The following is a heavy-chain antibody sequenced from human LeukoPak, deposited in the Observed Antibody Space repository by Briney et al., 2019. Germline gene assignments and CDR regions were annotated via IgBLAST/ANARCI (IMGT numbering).Heavy chain of an antibody. CDR2: INHSRNT. CDR3: ARDGGITGNWFDP. CDR1: GFTLSTYT. V-gene: IGHV4-4*02. Sequence: PGGSLRLSCAASGFTLSTYTMNWVRQAPGKGLEWIGEINHSRNTNSNPSLKSRVTMSVDTSKNQFSLKLSSVTAADTAVYYCARDGGITGNWFDPWGQGALVTVSS. J-gene: IGHJ5*02. D-gene: IGHD1-20*01.